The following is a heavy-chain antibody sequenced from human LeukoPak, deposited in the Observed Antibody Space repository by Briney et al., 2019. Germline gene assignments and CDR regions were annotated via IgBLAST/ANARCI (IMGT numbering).Heavy chain of an antibody. CDR2: IKQDGSEK. CDR3: ARDPVVTAIDDAFDI. V-gene: IGHV3-7*01. Sequence: GGSLRLSCAASGFTFSSYWMSWVRQAPGKGLEWVANIKQDGSEKYYVDSAKGRFTISRDNAKNSLYLQMNSLRAEDTAVYYCARDPVVTAIDDAFDIWGQGTMVTVSS. D-gene: IGHD2-21*02. J-gene: IGHJ3*02. CDR1: GFTFSSYW.